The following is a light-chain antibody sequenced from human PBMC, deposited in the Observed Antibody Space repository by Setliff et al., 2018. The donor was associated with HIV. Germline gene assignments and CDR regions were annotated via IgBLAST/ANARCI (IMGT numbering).Light chain of an antibody. Sequence: QSVLTQPPSVSGAPGQRVTISCTGSSSNIGAGYDVHWYQQLPGTAPKLLIHGNNNRPSGVPDRFSGSNSGTSASLAITGLQAEDEADYSCQSYDSSLSTYVFGTGTKVTVL. CDR1: SSNIGAGYD. V-gene: IGLV1-40*01. J-gene: IGLJ1*01. CDR3: QSYDSSLSTYV. CDR2: GNN.